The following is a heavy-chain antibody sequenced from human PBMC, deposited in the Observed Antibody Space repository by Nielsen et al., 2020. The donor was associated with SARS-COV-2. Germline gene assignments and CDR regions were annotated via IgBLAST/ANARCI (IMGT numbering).Heavy chain of an antibody. CDR3: AKDCAYYGVRGVVHFGY. V-gene: IGHV3-30*18. J-gene: IGHJ4*02. CDR1: GFTFSRFG. CDR2: ISYDGSDQ. Sequence: GGSLRLSCAASGFTFSRFGMHWVRQAPGKGLGWVALISYDGSDQYYADSLKGRFTISRDNPKDILYLQMNSLRAEDTAVYYCAKDCAYYGVRGVVHFGYWGRGTLVTFSS. D-gene: IGHD3-10*01.